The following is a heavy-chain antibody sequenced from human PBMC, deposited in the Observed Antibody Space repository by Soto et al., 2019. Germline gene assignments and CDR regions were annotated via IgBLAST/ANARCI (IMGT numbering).Heavy chain of an antibody. J-gene: IGHJ5*02. Sequence: QVQLQESGPGLVKPSGTLSLTCAVSSGSISSSNWWSWVRQPPGKGLEWIGEIYHSGSTNYNPSLKSRVTISVDKSKNQFSLKLSSVTAADTAVYYCAREGFYCSSTSCVGWFDPWGQGTLVTVSS. CDR3: AREGFYCSSTSCVGWFDP. CDR2: IYHSGST. V-gene: IGHV4-4*02. D-gene: IGHD2-2*01. CDR1: SGSISSSNW.